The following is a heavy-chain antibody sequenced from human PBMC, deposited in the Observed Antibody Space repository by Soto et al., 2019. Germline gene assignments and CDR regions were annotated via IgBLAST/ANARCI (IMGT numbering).Heavy chain of an antibody. CDR3: AITYCRDNSCPRDFDF. CDR1: GGTFNTYT. J-gene: IGHJ4*02. Sequence: QVQVVQSGAEVKKPESSVKVSCKPSGGTFNTYTVNWLRLASGHGLEWMGRCIPILDLSHYAEKLQVRVTLPADRSTFTAYMELHSLTSDDTAVYYCAITYCRDNSCPRDFDFWGPGTRVTVSS. V-gene: IGHV1-69*02. D-gene: IGHD2-21*01. CDR2: CIPILDLS.